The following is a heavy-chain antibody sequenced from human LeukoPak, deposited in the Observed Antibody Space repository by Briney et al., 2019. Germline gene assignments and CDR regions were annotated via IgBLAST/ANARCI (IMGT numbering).Heavy chain of an antibody. D-gene: IGHD3-10*01. Sequence: PSETLSLTCTVSGGSISSYYWSWIRQPAGKGLEWIGRIYTSGSTNYNPSLKSRVTMSVDTSKSQFSLKLSSVTAADTAVYYCARTSYYYGSGGGIDYWGQGTLVTVSS. CDR1: GGSISSYY. V-gene: IGHV4-4*07. CDR3: ARTSYYYGSGGGIDY. CDR2: IYTSGST. J-gene: IGHJ4*02.